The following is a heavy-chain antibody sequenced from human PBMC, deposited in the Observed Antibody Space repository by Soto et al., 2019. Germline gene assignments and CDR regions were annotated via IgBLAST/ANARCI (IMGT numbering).Heavy chain of an antibody. CDR2: IDPSDSYT. Sequence: LGESLKISCKGSGYSFTSYWISWVRQMPGKGLEWMGRIDPSDSYTNYSPSFQGHVTISADKSISTAYLQWSSLKASDTAMYYCAGPFIAAAGMGVWGQGTMVTVSS. D-gene: IGHD6-13*01. CDR3: AGPFIAAAGMGV. J-gene: IGHJ3*01. CDR1: GYSFTSYW. V-gene: IGHV5-10-1*01.